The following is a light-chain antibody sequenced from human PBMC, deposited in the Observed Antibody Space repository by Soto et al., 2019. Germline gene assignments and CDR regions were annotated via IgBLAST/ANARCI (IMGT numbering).Light chain of an antibody. J-gene: IGLJ1*01. V-gene: IGLV2-14*01. Sequence: QSALTPPASVSGSPGQSITISCTGTSSDVGNYNYVSWYQQHPAKDPELMIFEVSNRPSGISSRFSGSKSGNTASLTISGLQAEDEADYYCSSYTSSSNYVFGAGTKSPS. CDR3: SSYTSSSNYV. CDR1: SSDVGNYNY. CDR2: EVS.